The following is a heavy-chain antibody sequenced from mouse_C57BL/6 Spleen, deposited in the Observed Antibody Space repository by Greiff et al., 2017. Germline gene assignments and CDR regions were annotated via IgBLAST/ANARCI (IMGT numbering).Heavy chain of an antibody. CDR2: IHPNSGST. CDR3: ARTQSSYGFDY. CDR1: GYTFTSYW. V-gene: IGHV1-64*01. Sequence: VQLQQPGAELVKPGASVKLSCKASGYTFTSYWMHWVKQRPGQGLEWIGMIHPNSGSTNYNEKFKSKATLTVDKSSSTAYMQLSSLTSEDSAVYYCARTQSSYGFDYWGQGTTLTVSS. J-gene: IGHJ2*01. D-gene: IGHD1-1*01.